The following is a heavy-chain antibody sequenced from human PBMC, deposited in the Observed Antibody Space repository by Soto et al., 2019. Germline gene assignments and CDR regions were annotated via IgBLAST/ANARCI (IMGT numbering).Heavy chain of an antibody. V-gene: IGHV4-39*01. J-gene: IGHJ4*02. CDR1: GGSISSSSYY. CDR2: VYYSGTT. Sequence: QLQLQESGPGLVKPSETLSLTCTVSGGSISSSSYYWAWVRQPPGKGLEGIGSVYYSGTTYYNPSLKSRVTISGDTSKNQFSLKLSSVTAADTAVFYCARLIHCKTTSCSFDYWGQGTLVTVSS. D-gene: IGHD2-2*01. CDR3: ARLIHCKTTSCSFDY.